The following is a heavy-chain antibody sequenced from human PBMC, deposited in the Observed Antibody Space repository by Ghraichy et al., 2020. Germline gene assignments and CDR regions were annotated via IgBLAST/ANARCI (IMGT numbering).Heavy chain of an antibody. CDR2: ISSSSSTI. J-gene: IGHJ6*02. CDR1: GFTFSSYS. Sequence: LSLTCAASGFTFSSYSMNWVRQAPGKGLEWVSYISSSSSTIYYADSVKGRFTISRDNAKNSLYLQMNSLRDEDTAVYYCARDLKDSSGWYGYYYGMDVWGQGTTVTVSS. CDR3: ARDLKDSSGWYGYYYGMDV. V-gene: IGHV3-48*02. D-gene: IGHD6-19*01.